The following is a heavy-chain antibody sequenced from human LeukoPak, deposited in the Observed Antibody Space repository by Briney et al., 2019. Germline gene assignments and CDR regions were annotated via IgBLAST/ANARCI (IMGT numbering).Heavy chain of an antibody. V-gene: IGHV4-39*01. D-gene: IGHD6-19*01. CDR2: IYYRGST. CDR1: GGSISSTSYY. CDR3: ARGSSGWPWYFDL. J-gene: IGHJ2*01. Sequence: PSETLSLTCTVSGGSISSTSYYWGWIRQPPGKGLEWIGSIYYRGSTYYNPSLKSRLTISVDTSKNRFSLSLSSVTAADTAVYYCARGSSGWPWYFDLWGRGTLVTASS.